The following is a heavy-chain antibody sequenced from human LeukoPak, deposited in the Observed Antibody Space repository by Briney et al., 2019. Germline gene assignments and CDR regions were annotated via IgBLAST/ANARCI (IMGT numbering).Heavy chain of an antibody. J-gene: IGHJ6*03. CDR3: ARVYAEHDYGDLRPKYYYYMDV. Sequence: SETLSLTCTVSGGSISSYYWTWIRQPPGKGLEWIGYIDYSGNTNYNPSLKSRVTISVDTSKNQFSLKLSSVTAADTAVYYCARVYAEHDYGDLRPKYYYYMDVWGKGTTVTVSS. D-gene: IGHD4-17*01. V-gene: IGHV4-59*01. CDR2: IDYSGNT. CDR1: GGSISSYY.